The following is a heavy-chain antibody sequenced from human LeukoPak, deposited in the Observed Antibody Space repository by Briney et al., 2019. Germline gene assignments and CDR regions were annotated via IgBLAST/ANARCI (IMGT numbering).Heavy chain of an antibody. CDR3: ARDTRYCSSTSCSPDPFGI. J-gene: IGHJ3*02. V-gene: IGHV1-69*13. CDR1: GGTFSSYA. Sequence: ASVKVSCKASGGTFSSYAISWVRQAPGQGLEWMGGIIPIFGTANYAQKFQGRVTITADESTSTAYMELSSLRSEDTAVYYCARDTRYCSSTSCSPDPFGIWGQGTMVTVSS. CDR2: IIPIFGTA. D-gene: IGHD2-2*01.